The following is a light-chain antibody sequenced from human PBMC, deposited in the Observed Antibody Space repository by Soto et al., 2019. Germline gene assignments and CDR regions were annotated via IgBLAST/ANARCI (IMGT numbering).Light chain of an antibody. CDR3: QRCTGARSIT. CDR1: QGIGNY. CDR2: ATS. Sequence: IQLTQSPSSLSASVGDRVTITCRASQGIGNYVAWYQQKPGKVPKLLIYATSTLHSGVPSRFSGSGSGTDFTLTISSLQPEDVATYYCQRCTGARSITFGQGTRLEI. J-gene: IGKJ5*01. V-gene: IGKV1-27*01.